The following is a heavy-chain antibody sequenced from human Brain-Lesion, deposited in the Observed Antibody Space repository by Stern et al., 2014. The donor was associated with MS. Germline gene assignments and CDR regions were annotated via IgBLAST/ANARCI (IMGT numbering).Heavy chain of an antibody. CDR1: GGSINGYY. CDR3: ARNHRPPVNYYDALHY. CDR2: MYNTGST. Sequence: VQLVESGPGLVKPSETLSLTCAVSGGSINGYYWSWIRQPPGKGLEWVCYMYNTGSTTYNPSPTSRSTMTVDTSHNKLSFNLITVTAADTAIYFCARNHRPPVNYYDALHYWGQGMLVTVSS. V-gene: IGHV4-59*01. D-gene: IGHD3-22*01. J-gene: IGHJ4*02.